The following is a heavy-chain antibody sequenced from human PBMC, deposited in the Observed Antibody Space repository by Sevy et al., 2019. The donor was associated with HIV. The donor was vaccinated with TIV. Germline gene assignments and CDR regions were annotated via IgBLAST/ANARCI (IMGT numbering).Heavy chain of an antibody. J-gene: IGHJ6*02. D-gene: IGHD3-22*01. CDR2: IIPIFGSA. CDR3: GLKTHGLGDYCEVDV. CDR1: GGTFSTYA. Sequence: ASVKVSCKASGGTFSTYAISWVRQAPGQGFEWMGGIIPIFGSARYAQKFQGRVTIAADESTVTAHMELSSLRSEDTALYYCGLKTHGLGDYCEVDVWGQGTTVTVSS. V-gene: IGHV1-69*13.